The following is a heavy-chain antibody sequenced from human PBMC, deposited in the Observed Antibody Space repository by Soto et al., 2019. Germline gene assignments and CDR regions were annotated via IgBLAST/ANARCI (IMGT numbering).Heavy chain of an antibody. D-gene: IGHD6-13*01. CDR2: MHPGDSDT. J-gene: IGHJ5*02. CDR3: ARHNRYSSTWFEGWFDP. Sequence: EVQLVQTGAEVKKAGESLKISCKFSGYSFSNNWVGWVRQMPGKGLEWMGIMHPGDSDTRYSPSFQGQVTISADKSINTAYLQWSSLKPSDSAMCYCARHNRYSSTWFEGWFDPWGQGTLVTVSS. V-gene: IGHV5-51*03. CDR1: GYSFSNNW.